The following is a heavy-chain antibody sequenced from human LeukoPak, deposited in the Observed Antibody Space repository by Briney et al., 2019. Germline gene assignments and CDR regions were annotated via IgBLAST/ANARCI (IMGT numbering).Heavy chain of an antibody. V-gene: IGHV1-2*02. CDR1: GYTFTGYY. Sequence: ASVKVSCKASGYTFTGYYMHWVRQAPGQGLEWMGWINPNSGGRNYAQKFQGRVTMTRETSISTAYMELSRLRSDDTAVYYCARASPPRRISSRYFFDYWGQGTLVTVSS. D-gene: IGHD3-3*02. J-gene: IGHJ4*02. CDR3: ARASPPRRISSRYFFDY. CDR2: INPNSGGR.